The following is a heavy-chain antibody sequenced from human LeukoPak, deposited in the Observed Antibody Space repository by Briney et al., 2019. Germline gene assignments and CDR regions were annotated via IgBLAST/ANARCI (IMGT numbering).Heavy chain of an antibody. CDR1: GLTYRNYY. J-gene: IGHJ3*02. CDR3: AKGDDIAMTNGAFDI. CDR2: LSDDGRDE. D-gene: IGHD5-18*01. Sequence: GGSLRLSCAASGLTYRNYYFSWVRQAPGKGLEWVAALSDDGRDEYYAESVKGRFTISRDNSKNTVHLQMNSLRAEDTAVYYCAKGDDIAMTNGAFDIWGQGTMVTVSS. V-gene: IGHV3-30*18.